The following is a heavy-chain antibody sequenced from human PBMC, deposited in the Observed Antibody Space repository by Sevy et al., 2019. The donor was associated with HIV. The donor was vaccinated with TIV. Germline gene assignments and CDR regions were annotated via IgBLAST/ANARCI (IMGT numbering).Heavy chain of an antibody. CDR3: AKDRVITRMVVVITVSAVDI. V-gene: IGHV3-23*01. Sequence: GGSLRLSCAASGFTFSSYAMSWVRQAPGKGLEWVSAISGSGGSIYYADSVKGRFTISRDNSKNTLYLQMNSLRAEETAVYYCAKDRVITRMVVVITVSAVDIWGQGTMVTVSS. CDR1: GFTFSSYA. J-gene: IGHJ3*02. D-gene: IGHD3-22*01. CDR2: ISGSGGSI.